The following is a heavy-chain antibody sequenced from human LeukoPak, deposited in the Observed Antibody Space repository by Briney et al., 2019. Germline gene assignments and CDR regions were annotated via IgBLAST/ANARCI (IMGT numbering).Heavy chain of an antibody. Sequence: SETLSLTCAVYGGSFSGYYWSWIRQPPGKGLEWIGEINHSGSTNYNPSLKSRVTISVDTSKNQFSLKLSSVTAADTAVYYCARVAARYVGMDVWGQGTTVTVSS. D-gene: IGHD6-6*01. CDR2: INHSGST. CDR1: GGSFSGYY. CDR3: ARVAARYVGMDV. J-gene: IGHJ6*02. V-gene: IGHV4-34*01.